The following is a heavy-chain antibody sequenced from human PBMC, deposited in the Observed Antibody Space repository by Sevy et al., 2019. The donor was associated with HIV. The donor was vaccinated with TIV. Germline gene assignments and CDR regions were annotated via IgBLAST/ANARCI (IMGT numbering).Heavy chain of an antibody. D-gene: IGHD3-9*01. CDR1: GGSISSSNW. Sequence: SETLSLTCAVSGGSISSSNWWSWVRQPPGKGLEWIGEIYHSGSTNYNPYLKSRVTISVDKSKNQFSLKLSSVTAADTAVYYCARDPRSSSLNILTGAYNWFDPWGQGTLVTVSS. J-gene: IGHJ5*02. V-gene: IGHV4-4*02. CDR3: ARDPRSSSLNILTGAYNWFDP. CDR2: IYHSGST.